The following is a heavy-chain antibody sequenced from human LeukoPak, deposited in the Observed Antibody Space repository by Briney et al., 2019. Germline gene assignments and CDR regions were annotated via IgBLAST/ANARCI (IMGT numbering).Heavy chain of an antibody. V-gene: IGHV3-48*04. D-gene: IGHD2-2*02. Sequence: GGSLRLSCAASGFTFSSYSMNWVRQAPGKGLEWVSYISSSSSTIYYADPVKGRFTISRDNAKNSLYLQMNSLRAEDTAVYYCARDGSRAQLLYPFDYWGQGTLVTVSS. CDR2: ISSSSSTI. CDR3: ARDGSRAQLLYPFDY. CDR1: GFTFSSYS. J-gene: IGHJ4*02.